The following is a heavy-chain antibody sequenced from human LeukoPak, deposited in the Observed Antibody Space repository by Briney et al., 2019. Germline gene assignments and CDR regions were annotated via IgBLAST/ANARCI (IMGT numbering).Heavy chain of an antibody. V-gene: IGHV3-15*01. CDR3: TTGHYSTSGDY. Sequence: RGSLRLSCVASGFIFREAYMNWGRQAPGKGLEWVGRIKTKSDRGTTDYAAPVKGRFTIARDDSKSTLYLQMDSLKTDDTAIYYCTTGHYSTSGDYWGQGTLVTVSS. CDR1: GFIFREAY. D-gene: IGHD6-6*01. J-gene: IGHJ4*02. CDR2: IKTKSDRGTT.